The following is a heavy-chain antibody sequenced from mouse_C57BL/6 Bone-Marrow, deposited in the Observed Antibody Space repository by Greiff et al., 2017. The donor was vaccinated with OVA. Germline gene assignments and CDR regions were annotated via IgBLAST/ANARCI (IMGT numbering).Heavy chain of an antibody. V-gene: IGHV5-4*01. Sequence: EVQRVESGGGLVKPGGSLKLSCAASGFTFSSYAMSWVRQTPEKRLEWVATISDGGSYTYYPDNVKGRFTISRDNAKNNLYLQMSHLKSEDTAMYYCARPPTRGYYDYFDYWGQGTTLTVSS. CDR3: ARPPTRGYYDYFDY. CDR1: GFTFSSYA. D-gene: IGHD2-4*01. J-gene: IGHJ2*01. CDR2: ISDGGSYT.